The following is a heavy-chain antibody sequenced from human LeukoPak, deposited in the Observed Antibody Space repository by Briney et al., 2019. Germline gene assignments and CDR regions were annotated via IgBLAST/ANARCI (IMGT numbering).Heavy chain of an antibody. CDR1: GYTFTSYG. Sequence: ASVKVSCKASGYTFTSYGISWVRQAPGQGLEWMGWISAYNGNTNYAQKLQGRVTMTTDTSTSTAYMELRSLRSDDTAVYYCARDLGDAIFGVVIIDGFDPWGQGTLVTVSS. D-gene: IGHD3-3*01. CDR3: ARDLGDAIFGVVIIDGFDP. V-gene: IGHV1-18*01. J-gene: IGHJ5*02. CDR2: ISAYNGNT.